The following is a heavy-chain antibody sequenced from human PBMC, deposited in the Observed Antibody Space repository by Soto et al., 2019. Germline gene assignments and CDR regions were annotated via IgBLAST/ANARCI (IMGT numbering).Heavy chain of an antibody. D-gene: IGHD5-18*01. CDR1: GGSISSGGYY. J-gene: IGHJ4*02. V-gene: IGHV4-31*03. CDR3: ARIPAAILRWDTAMVTSDY. Sequence: PSETLSLTCTVSGGSISSGGYYWSWIRQHPGKGLEWIGYIYYSGSTYYNPSLKSRVTISVDTSKNQFSLKLSSVTAADTAVYYCARIPAAILRWDTAMVTSDYWGQGTLVTVSS. CDR2: IYYSGST.